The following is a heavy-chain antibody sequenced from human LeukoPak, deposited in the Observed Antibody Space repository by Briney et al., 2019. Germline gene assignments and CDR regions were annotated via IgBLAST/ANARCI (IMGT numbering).Heavy chain of an antibody. D-gene: IGHD3-3*01. J-gene: IGHJ3*02. CDR3: ASFGGYDAFDI. V-gene: IGHV3-7*01. CDR1: GFTFSSYW. Sequence: TGGSLRLSCAASGFTFSSYWMSWVRQAPGKGLEWVANIKQDGSEKYYVDSVKGRFTISRDNAKNSLYLQMNSLRAEDTAVYYCASFGGYDAFDIWGQGTMVTVSS. CDR2: IKQDGSEK.